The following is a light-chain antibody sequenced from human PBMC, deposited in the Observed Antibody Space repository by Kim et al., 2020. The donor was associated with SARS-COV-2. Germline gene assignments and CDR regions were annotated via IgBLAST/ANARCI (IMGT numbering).Light chain of an antibody. Sequence: PGQSVTISCTGSSSDIGAYENVSWYQQHPGKAPKLMIPQVSKRSSGVPDRFSGSKSGNTASLTVSGLQAEDEADYYCCSYARTSYVFGTGTKVTVL. V-gene: IGLV2-8*01. CDR2: QVS. J-gene: IGLJ1*01. CDR3: CSYARTSYV. CDR1: SSDIGAYEN.